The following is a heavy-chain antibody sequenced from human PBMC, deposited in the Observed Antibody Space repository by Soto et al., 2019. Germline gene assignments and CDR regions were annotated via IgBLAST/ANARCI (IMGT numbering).Heavy chain of an antibody. CDR3: AREHYGNSAWFDP. V-gene: IGHV1-8*01. D-gene: IGHD3-10*01. Sequence: QVQLVQSGAEVKKPGASVKVSCKASGYTFPSYDINWVRQATGQGLEWMGWMNPNSGNTGYAQKFQGRVTMTRITAISTAYRELGSLRSEDTAVYYCAREHYGNSAWFDPWGQGTLVTVSS. CDR1: GYTFPSYD. J-gene: IGHJ5*02. CDR2: MNPNSGNT.